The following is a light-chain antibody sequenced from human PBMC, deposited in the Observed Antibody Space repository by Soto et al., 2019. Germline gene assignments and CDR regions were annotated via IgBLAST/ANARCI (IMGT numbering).Light chain of an antibody. CDR3: SSYTSSSTPMV. J-gene: IGLJ2*01. CDR2: DVS. Sequence: ALTQPASVSGSPGQSITISCTGTSSDVGGYNYVSWYQQHPGKAPKLMIYDVSNRPSGVSTRFSGSRSGNTAALAVSGLQAEDRDGDYCSSYTSSSTPMVFGGGTKLTVL. CDR1: SSDVGGYNY. V-gene: IGLV2-14*01.